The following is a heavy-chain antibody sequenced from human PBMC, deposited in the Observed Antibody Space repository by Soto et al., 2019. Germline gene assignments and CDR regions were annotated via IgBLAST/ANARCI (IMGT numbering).Heavy chain of an antibody. CDR2: INAGNGNT. Sequence: ASVKVSCKASGYTFTSYAMHWVRQAPGQRLEWMGWINAGNGNTKYSQKFQGRVTMTRDTSTSTVYMELSSLRSEDTAVYYCARVTSGLGNILTGYYSPFDYWGQGTLVTSPQ. V-gene: IGHV1-3*01. J-gene: IGHJ4*02. CDR1: GYTFTSYA. D-gene: IGHD3-9*01. CDR3: ARVTSGLGNILTGYYSPFDY.